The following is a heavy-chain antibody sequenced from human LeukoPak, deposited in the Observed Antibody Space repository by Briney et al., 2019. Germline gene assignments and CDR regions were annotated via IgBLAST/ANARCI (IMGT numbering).Heavy chain of an antibody. CDR3: ASGYSSSWHHAFDI. V-gene: IGHV1-69*13. Sequence: ASVKVSCKASGGTFSSYAISWVRQAAGQGLEWMGGIIPIFGTANYAQKFQGRVTITANESTSTAYMELSSLRSEDTAVYYCASGYSSSWHHAFDILGQGTMVTVSS. J-gene: IGHJ3*02. CDR2: IIPIFGTA. D-gene: IGHD6-13*01. CDR1: GGTFSSYA.